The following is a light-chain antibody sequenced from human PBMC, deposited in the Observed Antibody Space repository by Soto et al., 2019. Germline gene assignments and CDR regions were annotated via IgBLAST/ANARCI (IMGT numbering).Light chain of an antibody. J-gene: IGKJ1*01. CDR1: QSITYY. Sequence: DIPMTQSPSSLSASVGDRVTIPCRASQSITYYLNWYQQKPGKAPKLLIYKASTLKSGVPSRFSGSGSGTEFTLTISSLQPDDFATYYCQHYNSYSEAFGQGTKVDIK. V-gene: IGKV1-5*03. CDR3: QHYNSYSEA. CDR2: KAS.